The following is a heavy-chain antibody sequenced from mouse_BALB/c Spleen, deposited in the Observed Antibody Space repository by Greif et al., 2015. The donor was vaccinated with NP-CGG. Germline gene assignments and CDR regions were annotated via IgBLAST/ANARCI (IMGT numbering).Heavy chain of an antibody. V-gene: IGHV5-6-4*01. CDR3: TRGGNYAMDY. D-gene: IGHD2-14*01. Sequence: EVKVVESGGGLVKPGGSLKLSCAASGFTFSSYTMSWVRQTPEKRLEWVATISSGGSYTYYPDSVKGRFTISRDNAKNTLHLQMSSLESEDTAMYYCTRGGNYAMDYWGQGTSVTVSS. CDR2: ISSGGSYT. J-gene: IGHJ4*01. CDR1: GFTFSSYT.